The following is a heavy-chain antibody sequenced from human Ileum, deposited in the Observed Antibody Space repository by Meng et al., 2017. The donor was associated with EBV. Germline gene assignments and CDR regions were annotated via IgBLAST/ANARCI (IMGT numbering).Heavy chain of an antibody. D-gene: IGHD3-10*01. Sequence: QWPFPESGPGLRKPSGSLSLCCAVPGAAIGSSYGWPWARQPPEKGLEWIGEIYHSGSTNYNPSLKSRLTLSVDKSKSQFSLELISVTAADTAVYYCARGRRFGSGRYALDYWGQGTLVTVSS. CDR1: GAAIGSSYG. CDR3: ARGRRFGSGRYALDY. CDR2: IYHSGST. J-gene: IGHJ4*02. V-gene: IGHV4-4*02.